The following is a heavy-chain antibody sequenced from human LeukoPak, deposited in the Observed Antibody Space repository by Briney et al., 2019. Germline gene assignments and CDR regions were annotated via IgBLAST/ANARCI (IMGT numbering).Heavy chain of an antibody. J-gene: IGHJ4*02. Sequence: KASEILSLTCTASGGTVSSGCYYWSWIRQPPGRGLEWIGYIYYSGSTNYNPSLKSRVTISVDTSKNQFSLKLSSVTAADTAVYYCARDSGSYDYWGQGTLVTVSS. CDR1: GGTVSSGCYY. D-gene: IGHD3-22*01. V-gene: IGHV4-61*01. CDR3: ARDSGSYDY. CDR2: IYYSGST.